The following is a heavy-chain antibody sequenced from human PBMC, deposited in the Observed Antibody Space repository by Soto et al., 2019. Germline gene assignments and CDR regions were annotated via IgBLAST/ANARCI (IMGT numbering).Heavy chain of an antibody. V-gene: IGHV4-34*01. J-gene: IGHJ4*02. Sequence: SETLSLTCAVYGGSFSGYYWSWFRQPPGKGLEWIGEINHSGSTNYNPSLKSRVTISVDTSKNQFSLKLSSVTAADTAVYYCARGRRGMFCLTSCSHLDYWGQGTLVTVSS. CDR3: ARGRRGMFCLTSCSHLDY. CDR1: GGSFSGYY. D-gene: IGHD2-2*01. CDR2: INHSGST.